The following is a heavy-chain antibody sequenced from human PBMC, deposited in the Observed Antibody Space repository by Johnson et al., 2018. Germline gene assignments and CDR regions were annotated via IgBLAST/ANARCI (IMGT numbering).Heavy chain of an antibody. CDR3: ARPLRGHYGSSGYYMGEYFQH. CDR1: GFTFSSYW. J-gene: IGHJ1*01. D-gene: IGHD3-22*01. Sequence: QLVESGGGLVQPGGSLRLSCAASGFTFSSYWMSWVRQAPGKGLEWVANIKQDGSEKYYVDSVKGRFPISRDNAKNSLYRQMNSLRAEDTAVYYCARPLRGHYGSSGYYMGEYFQHWGQGTLVTV. CDR2: IKQDGSEK. V-gene: IGHV3-7*01.